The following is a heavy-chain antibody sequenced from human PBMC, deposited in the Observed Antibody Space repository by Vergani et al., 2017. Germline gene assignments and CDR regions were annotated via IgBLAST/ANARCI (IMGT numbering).Heavy chain of an antibody. Sequence: EVQLLESGGGLVQRGGSLRLSCAASGFTFRRYAMSWVRQAPGKGLEWVSAISGSGGTTYYEDSVKGRFTISRDNSKNTLYLQMNSLRAEDTDVYYCAKDVVVVGAATKYYYYYYMDVWGKGTTVTVSS. D-gene: IGHD2-15*01. CDR3: AKDVVVVGAATKYYYYYYMDV. J-gene: IGHJ6*03. V-gene: IGHV3-23*01. CDR2: ISGSGGTT. CDR1: GFTFRRYA.